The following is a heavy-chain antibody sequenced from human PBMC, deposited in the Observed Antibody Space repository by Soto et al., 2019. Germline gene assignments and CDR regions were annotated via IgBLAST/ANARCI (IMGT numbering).Heavy chain of an antibody. V-gene: IGHV4-4*02. CDR2: IYHSGST. CDR3: ARVVGGYYYGMDV. Sequence: QVQLQESGPGLVKPSGTLSLTCAVSGGSIRSSNWWSWVRQHPGKGLEWIGEIYHSGSTNYNPSPKSRVTISVDKSKNQFSLKLSSVTAADTAVYYCARVVGGYYYGMDVWGQWTTVTVSS. D-gene: IGHD2-2*01. J-gene: IGHJ6*02. CDR1: GGSIRSSNW.